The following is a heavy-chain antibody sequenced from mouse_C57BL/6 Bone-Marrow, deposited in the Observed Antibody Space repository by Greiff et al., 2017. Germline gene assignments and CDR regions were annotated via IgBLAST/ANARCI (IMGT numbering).Heavy chain of an antibody. Sequence: QVQLQQSGAELARPGASVKLSCKASGYTFTSYGISWVKQRTGQGLEWIGEIYPRSGNTYYNEKFKGKATLTADKSSSTAYMELRSLTSEDSAVYFCARRYYGNYHTPGTEGYWGQGTTLTVSS. J-gene: IGHJ2*01. V-gene: IGHV1-81*01. CDR1: GYTFTSYG. CDR2: IYPRSGNT. CDR3: ARRYYGNYHTPGTEGY. D-gene: IGHD2-1*01.